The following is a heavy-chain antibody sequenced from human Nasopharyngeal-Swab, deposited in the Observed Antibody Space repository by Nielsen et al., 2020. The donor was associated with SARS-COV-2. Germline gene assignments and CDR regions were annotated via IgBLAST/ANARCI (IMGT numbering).Heavy chain of an antibody. CDR3: ARGTIVRESINNWFGP. J-gene: IGHJ5*02. D-gene: IGHD3-10*01. CDR1: GGSISNYF. CDR2: IYYSGTT. Sequence: SETLSLTCTVTGGSISNYFWTWNRQPPGKGLEWIGYIYYSGTTSYNPSLKSRVTISLDTPKNQFSLKLSSVTAADTAVYYCARGTIVRESINNWFGPWGQGTLVTVSS. V-gene: IGHV4-59*01.